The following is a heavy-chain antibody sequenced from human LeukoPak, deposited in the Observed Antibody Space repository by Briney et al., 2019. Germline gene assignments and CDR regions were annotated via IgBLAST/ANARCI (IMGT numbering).Heavy chain of an antibody. CDR2: IGTAGDT. J-gene: IGHJ4*02. V-gene: IGHV3-13*01. CDR1: GFTFSRYD. CDR3: ARVRRYCTSTGCSSEYDY. Sequence: GGSLRLSCAASGFTFSRYDMHWVRQPTGKSLELVSAIGTAGDTYYIGSVKGRFTISRENAKNSLYLQMDSLRAGDTAVYYCARVRRYCTSTGCSSEYDYWGQGTLVTVSS. D-gene: IGHD2-15*01.